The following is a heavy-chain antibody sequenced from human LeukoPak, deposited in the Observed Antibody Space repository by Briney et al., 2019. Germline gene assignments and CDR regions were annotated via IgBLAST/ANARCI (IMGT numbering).Heavy chain of an antibody. CDR3: AKGSMRGVITAYLDN. V-gene: IGHV3-30*18. J-gene: IGHJ4*02. CDR2: ISYDGSNK. Sequence: GGSLRLSCAASGFTFSSYGIHWVRQAPGKGLEWVAFISYDGSNKYYADSVKGRFTISRDNSKNTLFLQMNSLRAEDTAVYYCAKGSMRGVITAYLDNWGQGTLVTVSS. CDR1: GFTFSSYG. D-gene: IGHD3-10*01.